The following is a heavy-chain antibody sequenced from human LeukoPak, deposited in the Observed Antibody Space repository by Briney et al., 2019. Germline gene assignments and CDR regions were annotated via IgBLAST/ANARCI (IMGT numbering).Heavy chain of an antibody. J-gene: IGHJ4*02. V-gene: IGHV3-48*01. Sequence: PGGSLRLSCAASGFTFNGYGMNWVRQAPGKGPEWVSYISSISSTIYYSDSVKGRFTISRDNAKNSLYLQMNSLRAEDTAVYYCARDGASYSNYEGNFDYWGQGTLVTVSS. CDR2: ISSISSTI. CDR1: GFTFNGYG. CDR3: ARDGASYSNYEGNFDY. D-gene: IGHD4-11*01.